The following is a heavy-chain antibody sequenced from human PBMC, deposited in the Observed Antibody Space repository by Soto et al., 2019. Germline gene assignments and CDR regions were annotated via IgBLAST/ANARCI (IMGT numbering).Heavy chain of an antibody. J-gene: IGHJ4*02. CDR1: GFTFSDYA. CDR2: VSHDGRNT. V-gene: IGHV3-30*18. Sequence: VQLVESGGGVVQPGRSLRLSGAASGFTFSDYAMHWVRQAPGKGLAWVAVVSHDGRNTHYADSVKGRFTISRDSSKNTVSLEMTSLRAEDTAVYYCAKGGRQWLVTSDFNYWGQGALVTVSS. D-gene: IGHD6-19*01. CDR3: AKGGRQWLVTSDFNY.